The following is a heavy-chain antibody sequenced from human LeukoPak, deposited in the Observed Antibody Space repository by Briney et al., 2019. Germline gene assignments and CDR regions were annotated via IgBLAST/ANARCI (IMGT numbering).Heavy chain of an antibody. D-gene: IGHD1/OR15-1a*01. Sequence: SVKVSCKASGGTFSSYAISWVRQAPGQGLEWMGGIIPIFGTANYAQKFQGRVTITTDESTSTAYMELSSLRSEDTAVYYCARYLWQTQNNDYWGQGTLVTVSS. V-gene: IGHV1-69*05. J-gene: IGHJ4*02. CDR3: ARYLWQTQNNDY. CDR1: GGTFSSYA. CDR2: IIPIFGTA.